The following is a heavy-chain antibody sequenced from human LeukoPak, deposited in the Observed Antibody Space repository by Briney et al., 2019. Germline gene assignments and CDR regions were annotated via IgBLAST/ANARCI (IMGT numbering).Heavy chain of an antibody. CDR1: GFTFSSYA. CDR3: AKDKGRTMVRGSFDY. Sequence: GRSLRLSCAASGFTFSSYAMSWVRQAPGKGLEWVSAISGSGGSTYYADSVKGRFTISRDNSKNTLYLQMNSLRAEDTAVYYCAKDKGRTMVRGSFDYWGPGTLVTVSS. J-gene: IGHJ4*02. V-gene: IGHV3-23*01. D-gene: IGHD3-10*01. CDR2: ISGSGGST.